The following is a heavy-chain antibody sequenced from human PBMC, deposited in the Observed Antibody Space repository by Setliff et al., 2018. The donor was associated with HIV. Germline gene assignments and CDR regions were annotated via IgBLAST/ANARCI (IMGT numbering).Heavy chain of an antibody. Sequence: GGSLRLSCAASGFTFSSYGMHWVRQAPGKGLEWVAVISYDGSIKYYADSVKGRFTISRDNSKNTLYLQMNSLRAEDTAVYYCAKGQVRWELLARPDYWGQGTLVTVSS. D-gene: IGHD1-26*01. J-gene: IGHJ4*02. CDR3: AKGQVRWELLARPDY. V-gene: IGHV3-30*18. CDR1: GFTFSSYG. CDR2: ISYDGSIK.